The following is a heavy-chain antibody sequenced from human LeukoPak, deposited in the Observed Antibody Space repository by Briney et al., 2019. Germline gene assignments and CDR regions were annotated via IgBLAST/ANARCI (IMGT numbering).Heavy chain of an antibody. Sequence: SETLSLTCTVSGGSISNYYWSWLRQPPGKGLEWIGYISYSGSTDYNPSLKSRVTMSVDTSKNQFSLKLKSVTPADTAIYYCTRDRRDGYNYVDVWGQGTLVTVSS. V-gene: IGHV4-59*01. CDR1: GGSISNYY. D-gene: IGHD5-24*01. J-gene: IGHJ4*02. CDR2: ISYSGST. CDR3: TRDRRDGYNYVDV.